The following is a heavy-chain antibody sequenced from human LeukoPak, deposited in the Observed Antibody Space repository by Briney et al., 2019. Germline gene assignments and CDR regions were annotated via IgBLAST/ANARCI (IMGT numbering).Heavy chain of an antibody. CDR1: GYTFTGYY. V-gene: IGHV1-2*02. CDR2: ISPNSGGT. D-gene: IGHD2-2*01. Sequence: ASVKLSCKASGYTFTGYYMPWVRQAPGQGLEWMGCISPNSGGTNSAQKFQGRVTMTRDTSISTAYMELSRVRSEDTAVYYGARDRYCSSTSCLEHWFDPWGQGTLVTVSS. J-gene: IGHJ5*02. CDR3: ARDRYCSSTSCLEHWFDP.